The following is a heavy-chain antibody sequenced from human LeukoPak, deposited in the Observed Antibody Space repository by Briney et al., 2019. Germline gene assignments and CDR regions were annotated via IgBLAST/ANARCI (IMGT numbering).Heavy chain of an antibody. J-gene: IGHJ4*02. CDR1: GFTFSSYS. V-gene: IGHV3-21*01. Sequence: KAGGSLRLSCAASGFTFSSYSMNWVRQAPGKGLEWVSSISSSSSYIYYADSVKGRFTISRDNAKNSLYLQMNSLRAEDTAVYYCARALAAAGTGYWGQGTLVTVSS. D-gene: IGHD6-13*01. CDR2: ISSSSSYI. CDR3: ARALAAAGTGY.